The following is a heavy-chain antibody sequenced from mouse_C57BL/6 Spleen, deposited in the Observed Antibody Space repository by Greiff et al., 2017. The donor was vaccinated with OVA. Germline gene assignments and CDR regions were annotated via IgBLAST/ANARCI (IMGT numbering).Heavy chain of an antibody. D-gene: IGHD4-1*01. J-gene: IGHJ1*03. CDR1: GFTFSDYY. Sequence: EVQVVESEGGLVQPGSSMKLSCTASGFTFSDYYMAWVRQVPEKGLEWVANINYDGSSTYYLDSLKSRFIISRDNAKNILYLQMSSLKSEDTATYYCARGAGTGNWYFDVWGTGTTVTVSS. CDR2: INYDGSST. V-gene: IGHV5-16*01. CDR3: ARGAGTGNWYFDV.